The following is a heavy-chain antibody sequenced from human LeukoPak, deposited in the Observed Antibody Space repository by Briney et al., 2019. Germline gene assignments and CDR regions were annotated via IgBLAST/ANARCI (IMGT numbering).Heavy chain of an antibody. J-gene: IGHJ4*02. CDR1: GFTFSSYA. CDR2: IDYSGGAA. CDR3: AKISTVSSNFDY. Sequence: HPGGSLRLSCSASGFTFSSYAMGWVRQAPGKGLEWVSSIDYSGGAAYSADSVEGRFTISRDNSKSTLYLQMNSLRAEDTALYSCAKISTVSSNFDYWGQGTLVTVSS. D-gene: IGHD4-17*01. V-gene: IGHV3-23*01.